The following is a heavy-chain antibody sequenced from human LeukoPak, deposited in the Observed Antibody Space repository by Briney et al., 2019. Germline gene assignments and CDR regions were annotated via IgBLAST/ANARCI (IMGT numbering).Heavy chain of an antibody. Sequence: GRSLRLSCAASGFTFSSYGMHWVRQAPGKGLEWVAVIWYDGSNKYYADSVNGRFTISRDDSKNTLYLQMNSLRAEDTAVYYCAKGGTSKQWLVGGAFDIWGQGTMVTVSS. CDR2: IWYDGSNK. CDR3: AKGGTSKQWLVGGAFDI. D-gene: IGHD6-19*01. V-gene: IGHV3-33*06. J-gene: IGHJ3*02. CDR1: GFTFSSYG.